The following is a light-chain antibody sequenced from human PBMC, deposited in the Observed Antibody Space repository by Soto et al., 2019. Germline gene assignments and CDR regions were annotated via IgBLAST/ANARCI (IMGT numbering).Light chain of an antibody. V-gene: IGKV1-33*01. CDR1: PHIGYY. J-gene: IGKJ4*01. Sequence: DIHMTQSASSLSASVGYRVTITCQASPHIGYYLNWYQQKPGKAPRLLIYDAYNLQTGVPSRFSRSKYGTDFNLTINALQTEDFGTYFCQQYDSLPLTFGGGTKVDIK. CDR3: QQYDSLPLT. CDR2: DAY.